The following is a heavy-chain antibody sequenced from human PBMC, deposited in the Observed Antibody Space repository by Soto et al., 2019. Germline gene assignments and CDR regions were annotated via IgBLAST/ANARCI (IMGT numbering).Heavy chain of an antibody. CDR1: GGSFSGYY. CDR2: INHSGST. Sequence: SETLSLTCAVYGGSFSGYYWSWIRQPPGKGLEWIGEINHSGSTNYNPSLKSRVTISVDTSKNQFSLKLSSVTAADTAVYYCARGRIVLMVYGISGGNWFDPWGQGTLVTVSS. J-gene: IGHJ5*02. D-gene: IGHD2-8*01. V-gene: IGHV4-34*01. CDR3: ARGRIVLMVYGISGGNWFDP.